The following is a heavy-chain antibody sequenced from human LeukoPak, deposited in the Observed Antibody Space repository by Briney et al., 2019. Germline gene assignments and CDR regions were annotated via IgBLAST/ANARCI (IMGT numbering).Heavy chain of an antibody. J-gene: IGHJ5*02. CDR2: IIPIFGTA. Sequence: ASVKVSCMASGGTFSSYAISWVRQAPGQGLEWMGGIIPIFGTANYAQKLQGRVTITADESTSTAYMELSRLRSEDTAVYYCARDPYSSGWSPQGWFDPWGQGTLVT. V-gene: IGHV1-69*13. CDR3: ARDPYSSGWSPQGWFDP. D-gene: IGHD6-19*01. CDR1: GGTFSSYA.